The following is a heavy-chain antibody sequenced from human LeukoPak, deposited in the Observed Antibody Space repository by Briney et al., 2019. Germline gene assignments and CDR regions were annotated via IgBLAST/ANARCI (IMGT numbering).Heavy chain of an antibody. J-gene: IGHJ5*02. V-gene: IGHV1-69*05. D-gene: IGHD5-24*01. Sequence: AASVKVSCKASGGSFRTYPISWVRQAPGQGLEWMGGLTQFFRRTNYTQKFQGRLTITTDESSSTAYMELSDLRSDDTAVYYCATSESERSWDWFAPWGQGTLVTVSS. CDR1: GGSFRTYP. CDR3: ATSESERSWDWFAP. CDR2: LTQFFRRT.